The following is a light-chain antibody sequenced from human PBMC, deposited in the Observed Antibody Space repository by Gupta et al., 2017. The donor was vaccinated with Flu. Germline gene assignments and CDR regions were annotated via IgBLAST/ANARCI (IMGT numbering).Light chain of an antibody. J-gene: IGKJ3*01. CDR1: QGISNY. CDR2: SAS. Sequence: DIQMTQSPSSLSASVGDGVTITCRASQGISNYLAWYQQQPGKVPKLLIYSASTWQTGVPTRFSWSGSGKDFTLTISSLQPGGVATYFCQNGNSGPSFTFGHGTKVDIK. V-gene: IGKV1-27*01. CDR3: QNGNSGPSFT.